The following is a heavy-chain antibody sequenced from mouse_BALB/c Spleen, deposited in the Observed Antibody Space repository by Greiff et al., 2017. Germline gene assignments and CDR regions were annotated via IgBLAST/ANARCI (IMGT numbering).Heavy chain of an antibody. Sequence: EVKLMESGGGLVQPGGSRKLSCAASGFTFSSFGMHWVRQAPEKGLEWVAYISSGSSTIYYADTVKGRFTISRDNPKNTLFLQMTSLRSEDTAMYDCARHYRYDGWYFDVWGAGTTVTVSS. CDR2: ISSGSSTI. D-gene: IGHD2-14*01. V-gene: IGHV5-17*02. J-gene: IGHJ1*01. CDR1: GFTFSSFG. CDR3: ARHYRYDGWYFDV.